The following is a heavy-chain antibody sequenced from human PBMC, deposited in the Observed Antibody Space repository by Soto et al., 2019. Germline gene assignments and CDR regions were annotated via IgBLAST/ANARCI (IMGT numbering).Heavy chain of an antibody. J-gene: IGHJ4*02. CDR1: SDRKRGGNW. V-gene: IGHV4-4*02. D-gene: IGHD3-22*01. CDR2: IYRSGTT. Sequence: SETLSLTFAVSSDRKRGGNWCVWVRQPPGKGLEWIGEIYRSGTTNSNPSLKSRVTISVDKSKNQFSLKLTSVTAADTAVYYCARQRGYYVDYWGQGTLVTVS. CDR3: ARQRGYYVDY.